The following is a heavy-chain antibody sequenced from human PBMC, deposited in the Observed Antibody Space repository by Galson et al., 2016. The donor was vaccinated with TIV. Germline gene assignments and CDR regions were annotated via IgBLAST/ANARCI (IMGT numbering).Heavy chain of an antibody. CDR1: GYTFTAYY. CDR2: VYPNSGGA. Sequence: SVKVSCKASGYTFTAYYVHWIRQAPGQGLEWMGWVYPNSGGAMLAPKFEGRVIMTRDTSINTAYMELNSLKSDDTAVYYCARDLDSTVTAPFDYWGQGTLVTVSS. V-gene: IGHV1-2*02. J-gene: IGHJ4*02. D-gene: IGHD2-21*02. CDR3: ARDLDSTVTAPFDY.